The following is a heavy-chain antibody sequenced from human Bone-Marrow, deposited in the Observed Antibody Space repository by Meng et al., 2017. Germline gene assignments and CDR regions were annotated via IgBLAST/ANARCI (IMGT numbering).Heavy chain of an antibody. CDR1: GGSFSGYY. V-gene: IGHV4-34*01. D-gene: IGHD6-6*01. Sequence: VQLQESGAGLWKPSETLSLTCAVYGGSFSGYYWSWIRQPPGKGLEWIGEINHSGSTNYNPSLKSRVTISVDTSKNQFSLKLSSVTAADTAVYYCARGLRAARPLLFGYWGQGTLVTVSS. CDR2: INHSGST. J-gene: IGHJ4*02. CDR3: ARGLRAARPLLFGY.